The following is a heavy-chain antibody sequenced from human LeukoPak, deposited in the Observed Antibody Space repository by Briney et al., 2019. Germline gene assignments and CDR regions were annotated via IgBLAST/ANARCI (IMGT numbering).Heavy chain of an antibody. D-gene: IGHD4-17*01. Sequence: PGGSLRLSCAASGFTFSSYEMSWVRQAPGKGLEWVSYISSSGTTIYYADSVKGRFTISRDNAKSSLYLQMNSLRAEDTAVYYCARETVRNYFDYWGQGTLVTVSS. J-gene: IGHJ4*02. CDR2: ISSSGTTI. V-gene: IGHV3-48*03. CDR3: ARETVRNYFDY. CDR1: GFTFSSYE.